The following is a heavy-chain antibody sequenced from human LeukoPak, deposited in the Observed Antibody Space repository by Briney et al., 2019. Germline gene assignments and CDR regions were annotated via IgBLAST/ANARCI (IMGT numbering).Heavy chain of an antibody. CDR2: IYYSGST. V-gene: IGHV4-31*03. Sequence: SLTXTVSGGSIXXXXXYWXXXXQXXGXGLXXXGYIYYSGSTYYNPSLRSRVTISVDTSKNQFSLKLSSVTAADTAVYYCARAWGYXXGADYWGQGTXVXXXP. D-gene: IGHD5-18*01. J-gene: IGHJ4*02. CDR1: GGSIXXXXXY. CDR3: ARAWGYXXGADY.